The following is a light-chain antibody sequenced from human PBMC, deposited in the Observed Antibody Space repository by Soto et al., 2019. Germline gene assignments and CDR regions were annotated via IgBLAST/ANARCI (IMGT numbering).Light chain of an antibody. Sequence: IVLMHSPGTFSLSPGERATLSCSASRSLSSGYLAWYQQKPGQAPRLLFYDASRRATGTPDRFSVSGSGTDFTLTISRLEPEDFAVYYCQQYGDSPRTFGQGTKVDIK. CDR2: DAS. CDR3: QQYGDSPRT. J-gene: IGKJ1*01. CDR1: RSLSSGY. V-gene: IGKV3-20*01.